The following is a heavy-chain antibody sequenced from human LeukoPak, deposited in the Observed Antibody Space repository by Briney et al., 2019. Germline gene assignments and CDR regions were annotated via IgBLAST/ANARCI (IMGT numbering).Heavy chain of an antibody. CDR3: ARGGSRGYTLDY. CDR1: GGSIGSGGYS. CDR2: IYHSGST. D-gene: IGHD3-22*01. V-gene: IGHV4-30-2*01. J-gene: IGHJ4*02. Sequence: SETLSLTCAVSGGSIGSGGYSWSWIRQPPGKGLEWIGYIYHSGSTYYNPSLKSRVTISVDRSKNQFSLKLSSVTAADTAVYYCARGGSRGYTLDYWGQGTLVTVSS.